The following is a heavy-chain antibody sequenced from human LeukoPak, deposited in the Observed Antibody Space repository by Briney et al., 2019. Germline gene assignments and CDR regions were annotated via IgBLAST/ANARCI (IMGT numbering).Heavy chain of an antibody. D-gene: IGHD6-19*01. CDR2: IYYSGST. CDR1: VGSISSYY. J-gene: IGHJ4*02. Sequence: PSETLSLTCTVSVGSISSYYWSWIRQPPGKGLEWIGYIYYSGSTNYNPSLKSRVTISVDTSKNQFSLKLSSVTAADTAVYYCARDYWLGPLDYWGQGTLVTVSS. CDR3: ARDYWLGPLDY. V-gene: IGHV4-59*01.